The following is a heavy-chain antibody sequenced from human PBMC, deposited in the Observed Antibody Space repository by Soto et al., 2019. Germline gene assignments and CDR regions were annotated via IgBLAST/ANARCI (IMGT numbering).Heavy chain of an antibody. V-gene: IGHV4-61*01. CDR2: IYYSGST. CDR3: ARGYYDSSGYQNWFDP. Sequence: SETLSLTCTVSVSSGNYYWSWIRQPPGKGLEWIGYIYYSGSTNYNPSLKSRVTISVDTSKSQFSLKLSPVTAVDTAVYYCARGYYDSSGYQNWFDPWGQGTLVNVS. CDR1: VSSGNYY. J-gene: IGHJ5*02. D-gene: IGHD3-22*01.